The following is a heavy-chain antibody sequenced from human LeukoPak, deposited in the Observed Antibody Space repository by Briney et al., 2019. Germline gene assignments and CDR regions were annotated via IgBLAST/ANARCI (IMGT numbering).Heavy chain of an antibody. Sequence: PGGPLRLSCTASGFTFSSYEVNWVRQAPGKGLEWVSDISSSGSFIYYADSVKGRFIISRDNAKNSLYLQLNSLRAEDTAVYYCARTLYNTGSYYMDVWGKGTTVTVSS. D-gene: IGHD5-24*01. J-gene: IGHJ6*03. V-gene: IGHV3-48*03. CDR1: GFTFSSYE. CDR3: ARTLYNTGSYYMDV. CDR2: ISSSGSFI.